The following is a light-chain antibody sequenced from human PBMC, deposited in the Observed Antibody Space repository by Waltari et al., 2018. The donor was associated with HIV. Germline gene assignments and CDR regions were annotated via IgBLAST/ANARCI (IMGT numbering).Light chain of an antibody. CDR1: SSDVGGYNY. CDR3: CSYAGSYGYV. J-gene: IGLJ1*01. Sequence: QPRSVSGSPGQSVTISCTGTSSDVGGYNYVSWYQQHPGKAPKLMICDVSKRPSGVPDRFSGSKSGNTTSLTISGLQAEDEADYYCCSYAGSYGYVFGTGTKVTVL. V-gene: IGLV2-11*01. CDR2: DVS.